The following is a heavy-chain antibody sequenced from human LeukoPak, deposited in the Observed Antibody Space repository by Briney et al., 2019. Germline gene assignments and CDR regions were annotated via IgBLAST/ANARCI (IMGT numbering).Heavy chain of an antibody. Sequence: GGSLRLSCAASGFTFSSYAMSWVRQAPGKGPEWVSDISGSGGSTYYADSVKGRFTISRDNSKNTLYLQMNSLRAEDTAVYYCWADYYYYYMDVWGKGTTVTVSS. V-gene: IGHV3-23*01. CDR1: GFTFSSYA. J-gene: IGHJ6*03. CDR3: WADYYYYYMDV. CDR2: ISGSGGST.